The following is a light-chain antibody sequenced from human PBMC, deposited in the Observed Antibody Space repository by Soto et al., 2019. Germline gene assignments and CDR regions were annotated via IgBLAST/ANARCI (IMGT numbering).Light chain of an antibody. Sequence: DIVLTQSPGTLSLSPGKRTTLSCWASQSVGNNYLAWYQQKPGQAPRLLIYHASSRATGIPDRFSGSGSGTVLMLRLSTLSPEDFAVYHFQQHGWTPTLWFGHEKRLEIK. CDR2: HAS. J-gene: IGKJ5*01. CDR1: QSVGNNY. V-gene: IGKV3-20*01. CDR3: QQHGWTPTLW.